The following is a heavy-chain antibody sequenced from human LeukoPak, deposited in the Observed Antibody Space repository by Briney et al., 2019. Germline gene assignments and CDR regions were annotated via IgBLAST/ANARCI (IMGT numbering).Heavy chain of an antibody. CDR1: GNFISSGFY. J-gene: IGHJ3*02. D-gene: IGHD6-19*01. Sequence: SETLSLTCTVSGNFISSGFYWVWLRQSPGKGLQWIGSLYSTGTTYYNPSLAGRVTVSTDSSKNQLSLKLRSVTAADTAVYYCAGQWAVANTRRFAIWGQGSRVTVSS. CDR2: LYSTGTT. CDR3: AGQWAVANTRRFAI. V-gene: IGHV4-38-2*02.